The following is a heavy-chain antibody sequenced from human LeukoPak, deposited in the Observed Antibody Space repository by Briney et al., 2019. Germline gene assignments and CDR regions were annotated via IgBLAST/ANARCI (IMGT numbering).Heavy chain of an antibody. CDR3: ARDPVVADYFIDV. V-gene: IGHV1-2*06. CDR1: GYTFIGYY. Sequence: ASVKVSCKASGYTFIGYYMHWVRQAPGQGLEWMGRINPNSGGTNYAQKFQGRVTMTRDTSISTAYMELSRLRSDDTAVYYCARDPVVADYFIDVWGQGTTVTVSS. CDR2: INPNSGGT. D-gene: IGHD2-15*01. J-gene: IGHJ6*02.